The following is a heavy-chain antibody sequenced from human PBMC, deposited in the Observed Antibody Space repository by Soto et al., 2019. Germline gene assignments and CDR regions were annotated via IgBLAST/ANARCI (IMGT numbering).Heavy chain of an antibody. V-gene: IGHV4-59*01. CDR3: ARHGDYGNYYYYGVDV. Sequence: PETLSLTCTVSGGSISSYYWSWIRQPPGKGLEWIGYIYYSGSTNYNPSLKSRVTISVDTSKNQFSLKLSSVTAADTAVYYCARHGDYGNYYYYGVDVWGQGTTVTVSS. D-gene: IGHD4-17*01. CDR1: GGSISSYY. CDR2: IYYSGST. J-gene: IGHJ6*02.